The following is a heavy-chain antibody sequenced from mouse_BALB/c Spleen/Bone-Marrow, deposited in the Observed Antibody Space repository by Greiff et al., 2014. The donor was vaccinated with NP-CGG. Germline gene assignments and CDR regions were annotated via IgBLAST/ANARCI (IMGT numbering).Heavy chain of an antibody. V-gene: IGHV1-62-2*01. CDR1: GYTFTEYI. D-gene: IGHD2-1*01. CDR2: FYPGSGSI. CDR3: ARHEERGLLWSYYYAMDY. J-gene: IGHJ4*01. Sequence: QVQLQQSGAGLVKPGASVKLSCKASGYTFTEYIIHWVKQRSGQGLEWIGWFYPGSGSIKYNEKFKDKATLTADKSSSTVYMELSRLTSEDSAVYLCARHEERGLLWSYYYAMDYWGQGTSVTVSS.